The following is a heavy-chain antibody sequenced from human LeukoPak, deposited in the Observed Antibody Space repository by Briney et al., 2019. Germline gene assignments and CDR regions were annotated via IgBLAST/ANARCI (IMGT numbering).Heavy chain of an antibody. CDR1: GFTFSSYS. D-gene: IGHD2-15*01. V-gene: IGHV3-21*01. J-gene: IGHJ4*02. Sequence: PGGSLRLSCAASGFTFSSYSMSWVRQAPGKGLEWVSSISSSSSYIYYADSVKGRFTISRDNAKNSLYLQMNSLRAEDTAVYYCARVSDCSGGSCYQFDYWGQGTLVTVSS. CDR3: ARVSDCSGGSCYQFDY. CDR2: ISSSSSYI.